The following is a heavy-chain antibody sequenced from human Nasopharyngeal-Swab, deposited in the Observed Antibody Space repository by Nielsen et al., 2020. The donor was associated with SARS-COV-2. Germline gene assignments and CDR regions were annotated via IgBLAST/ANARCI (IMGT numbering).Heavy chain of an antibody. Sequence: RQAPGKGLEWLGSIYYSGSTYYNPSLKSRVTISVDTSKNQFSLKLSSVTAADTAVYYCARGEPYYDSSGYYLGVYAFDIWGQGTMVTVSS. D-gene: IGHD3-22*01. CDR3: ARGEPYYDSSGYYLGVYAFDI. CDR2: IYYSGST. J-gene: IGHJ3*02. V-gene: IGHV4-39*07.